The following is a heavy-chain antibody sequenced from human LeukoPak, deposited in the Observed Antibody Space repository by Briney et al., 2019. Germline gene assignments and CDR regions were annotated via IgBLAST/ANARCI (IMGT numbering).Heavy chain of an antibody. CDR2: ISSSSSYI. Sequence: GGSLRLSCAASGFTFSSYSMNWVRQAPGKGLEWVSSISSSSSYIYYADSVKGRFTISRDNAKNSLYLQMNSLRAEDTAVYYCARGGYFDWLPNDYWGQGTLVTVSS. CDR3: ARGGYFDWLPNDY. V-gene: IGHV3-21*01. CDR1: GFTFSSYS. J-gene: IGHJ4*02. D-gene: IGHD3-9*01.